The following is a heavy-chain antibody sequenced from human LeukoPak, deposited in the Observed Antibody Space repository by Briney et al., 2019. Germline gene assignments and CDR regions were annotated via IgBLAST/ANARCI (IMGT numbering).Heavy chain of an antibody. Sequence: GASVKVSCKASGYTFTSYAMHWVRQAPGQRLEWMGWINAGNGNTKYSQKFQGRVTITRDTSASTAYMELSSLRSEDTAVYYCARVVLAAAAGTIDYWGQGTLVTVSS. CDR3: ARVVLAAAAGTIDY. J-gene: IGHJ4*02. CDR2: INAGNGNT. V-gene: IGHV1-3*01. D-gene: IGHD6-13*01. CDR1: GYTFTSYA.